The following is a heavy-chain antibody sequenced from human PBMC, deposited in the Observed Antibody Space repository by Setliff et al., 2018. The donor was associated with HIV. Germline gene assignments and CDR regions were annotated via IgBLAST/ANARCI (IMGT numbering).Heavy chain of an antibody. D-gene: IGHD6-13*01. V-gene: IGHV4-61*01. CDR1: GDSVNDRSYF. Sequence: SLTCTVSGDSVNDRSYFWGWIRQPPGKGLEWIGYIYYSGSTNYNPSLKSRATISVDTSKNQFSLKLSSVTAADTAVYYCARDIAAADVWGKGTTVTVSS. CDR2: IYYSGST. CDR3: ARDIAAADV. J-gene: IGHJ6*04.